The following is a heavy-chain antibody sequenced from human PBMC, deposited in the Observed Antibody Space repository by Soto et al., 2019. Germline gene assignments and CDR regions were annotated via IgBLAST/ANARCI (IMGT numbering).Heavy chain of an antibody. D-gene: IGHD3-9*01. CDR2: IHWNDDK. CDR1: GFSLSTSGVG. V-gene: IGHV2-5*01. J-gene: IGHJ4*02. Sequence: QITLKESGPTLVKPTQTLTLTCTFSGFSLSTSGVGVGWVRQPPGKALEWLALIHWNDDKRYSPSLKNRLTITKDTSKTQVVLTMTNMDPVDTATYYCAHSGTIFYGRLSKFDYWGQGALVTVSS. CDR3: AHSGTIFYGRLSKFDY.